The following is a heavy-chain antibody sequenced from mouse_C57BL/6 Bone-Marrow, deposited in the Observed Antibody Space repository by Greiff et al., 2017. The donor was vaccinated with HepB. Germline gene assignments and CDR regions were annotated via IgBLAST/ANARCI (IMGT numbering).Heavy chain of an antibody. D-gene: IGHD2-5*01. CDR3: ARDRGYSNYPYAMDY. CDR2: ISDGGSYT. CDR1: GFTFSSYA. J-gene: IGHJ4*01. Sequence: EVHLVESGGGLVKPGGSLKLSCAASGFTFSSYAMSWVRQTPEKRLEWVATISDGGSYTYYPDNVKGRFTISRDNAKNNLYLQMSHLKSEDTAMYYCARDRGYSNYPYAMDYWGQGTSVTVSS. V-gene: IGHV5-4*01.